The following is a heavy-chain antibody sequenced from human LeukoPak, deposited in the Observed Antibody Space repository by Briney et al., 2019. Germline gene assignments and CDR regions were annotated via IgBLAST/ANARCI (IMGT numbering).Heavy chain of an antibody. J-gene: IGHJ6*02. CDR1: GFTFSSYW. CDR2: IKQDGSEK. CDR3: AREHLLYYYYGMDV. V-gene: IGHV3-7*03. D-gene: IGHD3-3*02. Sequence: GGSLRLSCAASGFTFSSYWMSWVRQAPGKGLEWVANIKQDGSEKYYVDSVKGRFTISRDNAKNSLYLQMNSLRAEDTAVYYCAREHLLYYYYGMDVWGRGTTVTVSS.